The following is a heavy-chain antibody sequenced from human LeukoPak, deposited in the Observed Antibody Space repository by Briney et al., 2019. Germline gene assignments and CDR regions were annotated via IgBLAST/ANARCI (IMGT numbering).Heavy chain of an antibody. V-gene: IGHV1-18*01. D-gene: IGHD3-3*01. J-gene: IGHJ5*02. CDR1: GYTFTSYG. CDR2: ISAYNGNT. Sequence: GASVKVSCKASGYTFTSYGISWVRQAPGQGLEWMGWISAYNGNTNYAQKLQGRVTMTTDTSTSTAYMELRSLRSDDTAVYYCARDDYDFWSGSNPHNWFDHWGQGTLVTVSS. CDR3: ARDDYDFWSGSNPHNWFDH.